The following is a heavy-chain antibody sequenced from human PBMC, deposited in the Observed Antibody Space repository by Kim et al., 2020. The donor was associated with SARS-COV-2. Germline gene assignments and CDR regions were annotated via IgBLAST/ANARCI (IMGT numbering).Heavy chain of an antibody. V-gene: IGHV4-59*08. D-gene: IGHD2-21*02. J-gene: IGHJ5*02. CDR1: GGSISSYY. Sequence: SETLSLTCTVSGGSISSYYWSWIRQPPGKGLEWIGDIYYSGSTNYNPSLKRRVTISVDTSKNQLSLKLSSVTAADTAVYYCARHAEVTAPLNWFDPWGQG. CDR2: IYYSGST. CDR3: ARHAEVTAPLNWFDP.